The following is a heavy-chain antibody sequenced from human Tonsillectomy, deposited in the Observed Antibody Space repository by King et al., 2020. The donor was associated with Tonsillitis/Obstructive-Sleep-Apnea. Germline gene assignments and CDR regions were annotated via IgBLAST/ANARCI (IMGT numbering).Heavy chain of an antibody. D-gene: IGHD2-2*02. V-gene: IGHV3-30*01. CDR2: ISYDGTNK. CDR3: ARGGDQLVYYYYYYYYMDV. J-gene: IGHJ6*03. Sequence: VQLVESGGGVVQPGRSLRLSCAASGFTFSNYSMHWVRQAPGKGLEWVAVISYDGTNKNYADSVKGRFTISRDNSKHTLSLQMNSLRADDTAVYYCARGGDQLVYYYYYYYYMDVWGTGTTVTVSS. CDR1: GFTFSNYS.